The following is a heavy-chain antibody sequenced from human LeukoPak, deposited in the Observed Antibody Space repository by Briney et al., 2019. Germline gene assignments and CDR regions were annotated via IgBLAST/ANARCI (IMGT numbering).Heavy chain of an antibody. J-gene: IGHJ1*01. CDR3: ARGHSGYSSGWYLSEYFQH. V-gene: IGHV4-34*01. CDR1: GGSFSGYY. CDR2: INHSGST. Sequence: SETLSLTCAVYGGSFSGYYWSWIRQPPGKGLEWIGEINHSGSTNYNPSLKSRVTISVDTSKNQFSLKLSSVTAADTAVYYCARGHSGYSSGWYLSEYFQHWGQGTLVTVSS. D-gene: IGHD6-19*01.